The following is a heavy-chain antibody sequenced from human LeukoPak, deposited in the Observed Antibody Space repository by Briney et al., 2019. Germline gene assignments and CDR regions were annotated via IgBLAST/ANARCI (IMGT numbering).Heavy chain of an antibody. J-gene: IGHJ4*02. Sequence: PGGSLRLSCAASGFTFSSYAMHWVRQAPGKGLEWVAVISYDGSNKYYADSVKGRFTISRYNSRNTLYLQMTSLRAEDTAVYYCAKDHGGGVGSSRWFDYWGQGTLVTVSS. CDR1: GFTFSSYA. V-gene: IGHV3-30*04. D-gene: IGHD1-26*01. CDR3: AKDHGGGVGSSRWFDY. CDR2: ISYDGSNK.